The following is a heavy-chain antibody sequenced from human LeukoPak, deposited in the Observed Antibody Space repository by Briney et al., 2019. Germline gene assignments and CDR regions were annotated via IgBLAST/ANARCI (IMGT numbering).Heavy chain of an antibody. V-gene: IGHV4-39*01. CDR2: IYYSGST. CDR3: ASQRSGYYR. Sequence: PSETLSLTCTVSGGSISSSSYYWGWIRQPPGKGLEWIGSIYYSGSTYYNPSLKSRVTISVDTSKNQFSLKLSSVTAADTAVYYCASQRSGYYRWGQGTLVTVSS. D-gene: IGHD3-22*01. J-gene: IGHJ5*02. CDR1: GGSISSSSYY.